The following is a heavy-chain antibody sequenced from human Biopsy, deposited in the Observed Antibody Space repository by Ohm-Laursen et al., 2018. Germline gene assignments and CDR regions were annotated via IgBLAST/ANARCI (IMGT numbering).Heavy chain of an antibody. Sequence: SLRLSCAASGFTFSNYAMTWVRQAPGKGLEWVSAISDIGSSTFYSDSVKGRFTISRDNSKKTLYLQMNSLRAEDTAIYYCAKDQPDLAVVVAAHWYFDLWGRDTLVTVSS. D-gene: IGHD2-15*01. V-gene: IGHV3-23*01. CDR1: GFTFSNYA. J-gene: IGHJ2*01. CDR2: ISDIGSST. CDR3: AKDQPDLAVVVAAHWYFDL.